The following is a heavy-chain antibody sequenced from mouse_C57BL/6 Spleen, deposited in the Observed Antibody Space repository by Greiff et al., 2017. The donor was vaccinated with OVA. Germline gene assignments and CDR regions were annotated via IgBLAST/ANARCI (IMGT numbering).Heavy chain of an antibody. CDR2: ISGGGGNT. CDR3: ARQGPLFDY. J-gene: IGHJ2*01. V-gene: IGHV5-9*01. Sequence: EVQVVESGGGLVKPGGSLKLSCAASGFTFSSYTMSWVRQTPEKRLEWVATISGGGGNTYYPDSVKGRFTISRDNAKNTLYLQMSSLRSEDTALYYCARQGPLFDYWGQGTTLTVSS. CDR1: GFTFSSYT.